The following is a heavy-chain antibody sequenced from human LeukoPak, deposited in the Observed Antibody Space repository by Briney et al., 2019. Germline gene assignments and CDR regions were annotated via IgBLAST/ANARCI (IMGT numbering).Heavy chain of an antibody. Sequence: GASVKVSCKASGYTFTGYYMHWVRQAPGQGLEWMGWINPNSGGTNYAQKFQGRVTMTRDTSISTAYMELSRLRSDDTAVYYCARDGPSSSGFSDYWGQGTLVTVSS. D-gene: IGHD6-19*01. CDR1: GYTFTGYY. V-gene: IGHV1-2*02. CDR2: INPNSGGT. J-gene: IGHJ4*02. CDR3: ARDGPSSSGFSDY.